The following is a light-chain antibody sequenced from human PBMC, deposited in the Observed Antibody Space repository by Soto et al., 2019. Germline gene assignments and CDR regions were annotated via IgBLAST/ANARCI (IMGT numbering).Light chain of an antibody. V-gene: IGKV3-11*01. CDR1: QSVSSY. J-gene: IGKJ1*01. Sequence: EIVLTQSPATLSLSPGERATLSCRASQSVSSYLAWYQQKPGQAPTLLIYDASNRATGIPARFSGSGSGTDFTLTISSLEPEDFAVYYCHQRSKFGQGTKVEIK. CDR2: DAS. CDR3: HQRSK.